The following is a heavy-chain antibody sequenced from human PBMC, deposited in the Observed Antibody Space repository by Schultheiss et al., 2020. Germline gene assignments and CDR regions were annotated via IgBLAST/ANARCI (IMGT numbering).Heavy chain of an antibody. CDR3: ARADYGGNGKSDAFDI. V-gene: IGHV4-59*10. CDR1: GGSFSGYY. CDR2: IYTSGST. D-gene: IGHD4-23*01. J-gene: IGHJ3*02. Sequence: SETLSLTCAVYGGSFSGYYWSWIRQPAGKGLEWIGRIYTSGSTNYNPSLKSRVTISVDTSKNQFSLKLSSVTAADTAVYYCARADYGGNGKSDAFDIWGQGTMVTVSS.